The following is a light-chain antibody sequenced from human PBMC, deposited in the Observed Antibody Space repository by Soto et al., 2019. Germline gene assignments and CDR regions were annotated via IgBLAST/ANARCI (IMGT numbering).Light chain of an antibody. Sequence: QSVLTQPASVSGSPGQSITISCTGISSDIGGYNYVSWYQQLPGKAPKLMIYDVSNRRSGVSNRFSGSKSGNTASLTISGLQAEDEADYYCYSYTSSSTVLFGGGTKVTGL. CDR1: SSDIGGYNY. V-gene: IGLV2-14*03. J-gene: IGLJ2*01. CDR3: YSYTSSSTVL. CDR2: DVS.